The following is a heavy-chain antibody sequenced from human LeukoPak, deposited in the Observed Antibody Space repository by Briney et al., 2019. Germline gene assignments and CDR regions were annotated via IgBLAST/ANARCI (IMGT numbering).Heavy chain of an antibody. D-gene: IGHD2-2*01. CDR2: ISYDGSNK. J-gene: IGHJ4*02. V-gene: IGHV3-30-3*01. Sequence: SLTLSCAASGFTFSSYAMHWVRQAPGKGLEWVAVISYDGSNKYYADSVKRRFTISRDNAKNSLFLQVNSLRAEDTAVYYCARVLGRQLAQRVDYWGQGTLVTVSS. CDR3: ARVLGRQLAQRVDY. CDR1: GFTFSSYA.